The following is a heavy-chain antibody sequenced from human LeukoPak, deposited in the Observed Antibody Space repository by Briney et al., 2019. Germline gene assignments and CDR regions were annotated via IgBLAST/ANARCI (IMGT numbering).Heavy chain of an antibody. D-gene: IGHD3-10*01. J-gene: IGHJ4*02. CDR3: ATGAYYYGSGSYGIPAWGGF. CDR2: FDPEDGET. Sequence: ASVKVSCKVSGYTLTELSMHWVRQAPGKGLEWMGGFDPEDGETIYAQKFQGRVTMTEDTSTDTAYMELSSLRSEDTAVYYCATGAYYYGSGSYGIPAWGGFWGQGTLVTVSS. V-gene: IGHV1-24*01. CDR1: GYTLTELS.